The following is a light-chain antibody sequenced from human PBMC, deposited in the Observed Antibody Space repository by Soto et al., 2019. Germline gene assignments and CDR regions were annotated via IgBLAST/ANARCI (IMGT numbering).Light chain of an antibody. CDR1: QSVDSNY. J-gene: IGKJ5*01. Sequence: EIVMTQSPGTLSLSPGEEATLSCRASQSVDSNYLAWYQQKPGQAPRLLIYDASNRATGIPARFSGSGSETDFTLTISSLEPEDFAVYYCQQRSNWPPITFGQGTRLEI. CDR2: DAS. V-gene: IGKV3-11*01. CDR3: QQRSNWPPIT.